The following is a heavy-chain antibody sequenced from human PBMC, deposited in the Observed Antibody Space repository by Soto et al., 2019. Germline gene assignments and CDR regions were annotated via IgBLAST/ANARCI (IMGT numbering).Heavy chain of an antibody. CDR2: IYYSGST. V-gene: IGHV4-39*01. J-gene: IGHJ5*02. CDR3: ARRLVVVVAAVPVGWFDP. CDR1: GGSISSSSYY. Sequence: QLQPQESGPGLVKPSETLSLTCTVSGGSISSSSYYWGWIRQPPGKGLEWIGSIYYSGSTYYNPSLKSRVTISVDTSKNQFSLKLSSVTAADTAVYYCARRLVVVVAAVPVGWFDPWGQGTLVTVSS. D-gene: IGHD2-15*01.